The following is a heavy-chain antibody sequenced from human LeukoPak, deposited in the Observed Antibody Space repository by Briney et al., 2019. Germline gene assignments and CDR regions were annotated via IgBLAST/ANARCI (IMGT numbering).Heavy chain of an antibody. V-gene: IGHV4-4*02. Sequence: SGTLSLTCAVSGGSISSSNWWSWVRQPPGKGLEWIGEIYHSGSTDYNPSLKSRVTISVDKSKNQFSLKLSSVTAADTAVYYCASVGYSSSWPRYYWGQGTLVTVSS. J-gene: IGHJ4*02. CDR2: IYHSGST. D-gene: IGHD6-13*01. CDR3: ASVGYSSSWPRYY. CDR1: GGSISSSNW.